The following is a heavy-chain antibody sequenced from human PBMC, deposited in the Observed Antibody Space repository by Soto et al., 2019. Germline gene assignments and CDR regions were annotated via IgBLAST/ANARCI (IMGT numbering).Heavy chain of an antibody. J-gene: IGHJ5*02. CDR2: VYHTGAT. D-gene: IGHD1-26*01. CDR1: GDPLSYVGYY. V-gene: IGHV4-31*03. CDR3: AREGHSSWEWLDP. Sequence: QVQLQESGPGLVEPSQTLSLVCSVSGDPLSYVGYYWIWVRQSPGNALEWIGFVYHTGATYYHPSFEIRVTMAVDMSKNEFSLKLTSVTAADTATYYCAREGHSSWEWLDPWGQGILVTVSS.